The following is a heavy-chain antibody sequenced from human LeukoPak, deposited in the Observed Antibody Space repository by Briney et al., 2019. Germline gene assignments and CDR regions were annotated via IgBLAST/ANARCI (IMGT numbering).Heavy chain of an antibody. D-gene: IGHD6-13*01. CDR3: AKYSRAARNYYYYGMDV. J-gene: IGHJ6*02. CDR1: GFTFSSYA. CDR2: ISGSGGST. V-gene: IGHV3-23*01. Sequence: PGGSLRPSCAASGFTFSSYAMSWVRQAPGKGLEWVSAISGSGGSTYYADSVKGRFTISRDNSKNTLYLQMNSLRAEDTAVYYCAKYSRAARNYYYYGMDVWGQGTTVTVSS.